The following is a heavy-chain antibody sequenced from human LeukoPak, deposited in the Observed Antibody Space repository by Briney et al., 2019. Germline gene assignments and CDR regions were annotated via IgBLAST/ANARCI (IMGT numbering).Heavy chain of an antibody. CDR3: ARDGSGGRAAIDAFDI. D-gene: IGHD2-15*01. Sequence: SETLSLTCTVSGGSISSSSYYWGWIRQPPGKGLEWIGSIYYSGSTYYNPSLKSRVTISADTSKNQFSLKLSSVTAADTAVYYCARDGSGGRAAIDAFDIWGQGTMVTVSS. V-gene: IGHV4-39*07. CDR2: IYYSGST. CDR1: GGSISSSSYY. J-gene: IGHJ3*02.